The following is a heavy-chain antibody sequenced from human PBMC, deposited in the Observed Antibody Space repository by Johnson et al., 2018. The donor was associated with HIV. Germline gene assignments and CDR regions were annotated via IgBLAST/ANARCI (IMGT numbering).Heavy chain of an antibody. CDR2: ISYDGSTK. J-gene: IGHJ3*02. CDR1: GFTFSSYA. Sequence: VQLVESGGGVVQPGRSLRLSCAASGFTFSSYAMHWVRQAPGKGLEWVAVISYDGSTKYYSDSVKGRFTISRDNSKNTLYLQMNSLRPEDTAVYYCAREGQEFNDAFDIWGQGTMVTVSS. D-gene: IGHD3-10*01. V-gene: IGHV3-30-3*01. CDR3: AREGQEFNDAFDI.